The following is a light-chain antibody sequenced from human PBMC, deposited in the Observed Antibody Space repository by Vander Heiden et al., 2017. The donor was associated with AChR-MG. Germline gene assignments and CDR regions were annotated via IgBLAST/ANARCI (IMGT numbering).Light chain of an antibody. CDR1: SSDVGAYNY. V-gene: IGLV2-14*03. Sequence: QSALTQPASVSGSPGQSITISCTGTSSDVGAYNYVSWYQQHPGKAPQLMIYDVSKRPSGVANRFSGSKSGNTASLTISGLQAEDEADYYCTSYTSSSLSFGGGTKLTVL. J-gene: IGLJ2*01. CDR3: TSYTSSSLS. CDR2: DVS.